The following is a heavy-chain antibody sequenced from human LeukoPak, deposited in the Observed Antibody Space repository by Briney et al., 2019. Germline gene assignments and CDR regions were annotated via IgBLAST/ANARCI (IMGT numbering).Heavy chain of an antibody. CDR3: ARGHVLLWFGELSDFDY. Sequence: ASVKVSCKASQYTFTDYAVHWVRQAPGQRLEWMGWIDAGNGKTKYSQSFQGRVTIIRDASATTAYMELSSLTSEDTAVYYCARGHVLLWFGELSDFDYWGQGTLVTVSS. J-gene: IGHJ4*02. D-gene: IGHD3-10*01. V-gene: IGHV1-3*01. CDR1: QYTFTDYA. CDR2: IDAGNGKT.